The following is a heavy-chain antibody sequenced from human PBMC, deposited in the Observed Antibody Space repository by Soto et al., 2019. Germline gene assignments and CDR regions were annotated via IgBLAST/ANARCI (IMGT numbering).Heavy chain of an antibody. CDR2: ISYDGSNK. CDR1: GFTFSSYA. Sequence: PVGSLRLSGAASGFTFSSYAMHWVRQAPGKGLEWVAVISYDGSNKYYADSVKGRFTISRDNSKNTLYLQMNSLRAEDTAVYYCAREYATLFDYWGQGTLVTVSS. CDR3: AREYATLFDY. J-gene: IGHJ4*02. V-gene: IGHV3-30-3*01. D-gene: IGHD2-8*01.